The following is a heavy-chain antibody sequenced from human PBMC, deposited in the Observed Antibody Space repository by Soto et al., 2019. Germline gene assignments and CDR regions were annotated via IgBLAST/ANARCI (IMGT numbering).Heavy chain of an antibody. V-gene: IGHV4-59*08. CDR2: IYYSGST. J-gene: IGHJ6*02. CDR1: GGSISSYY. Sequence: QVQLQESGPGLVKPSETLSLTCTVSGGSISSYYWSWIRQPPGKGLEWIGYIYYSGSTNYHPSLKSRVTISVDTSKNQFSLKLSSVTAADTAVYYCAGRWGELTYYYGMDVWGQGTTVTVSS. CDR3: AGRWGELTYYYGMDV. D-gene: IGHD1-26*01.